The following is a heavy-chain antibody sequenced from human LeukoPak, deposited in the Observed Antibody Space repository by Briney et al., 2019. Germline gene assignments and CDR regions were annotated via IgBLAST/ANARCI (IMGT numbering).Heavy chain of an antibody. J-gene: IGHJ4*02. D-gene: IGHD3-22*01. Sequence: GRSLRLSCAASGFSFSNFGMHWVRQAPGKGLEWVAVIWYDGSNKYYADSVKGRFTISRDNSKNTLYLQMNSLRAEDTAVYYCARDPGNSSGYYFDYWGQGTLVTVSS. CDR1: GFSFSNFG. CDR3: ARDPGNSSGYYFDY. V-gene: IGHV3-33*01. CDR2: IWYDGSNK.